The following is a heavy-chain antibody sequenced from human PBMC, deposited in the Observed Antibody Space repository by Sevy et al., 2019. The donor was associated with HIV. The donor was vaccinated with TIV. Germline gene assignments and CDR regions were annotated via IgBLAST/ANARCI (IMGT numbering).Heavy chain of an antibody. CDR1: GFTFSGNW. CDR2: IKEDGSEK. D-gene: IGHD3-10*01. V-gene: IGHV3-7*03. Sequence: GGSLRLSCAASGFTFSGNWMSWVRQAPGKGLEWVADIKEDGSEKYYVDSVKGRFTISRDNAKSLMYLQMNSLKTEDTAIYYCAREGDLRYFDFWGRGTLVTVSS. CDR3: AREGDLRYFDF. J-gene: IGHJ2*01.